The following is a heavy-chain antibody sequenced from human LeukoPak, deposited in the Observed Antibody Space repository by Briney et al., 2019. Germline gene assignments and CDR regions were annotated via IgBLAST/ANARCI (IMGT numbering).Heavy chain of an antibody. V-gene: IGHV1-2*06. CDR2: INPNSGGT. J-gene: IGHJ4*02. Sequence: ASVKVSCKASGYAFTGYYMHWVRQAPGQGLEWMGRINPNSGGTNYAQKFQGRVTMTRDTSISTAYMELSRLRSDDTAVYYCARGSLRSLDTAMAPVGYWGQGTLVTVSS. CDR3: ARGSLRSLDTAMAPVGY. D-gene: IGHD5-18*01. CDR1: GYAFTGYY.